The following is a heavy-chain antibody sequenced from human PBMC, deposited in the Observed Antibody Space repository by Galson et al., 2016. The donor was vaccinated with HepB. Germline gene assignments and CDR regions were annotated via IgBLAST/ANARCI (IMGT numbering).Heavy chain of an antibody. CDR1: GFTFSTYG. CDR3: ASRGLYGSLDN. V-gene: IGHV3-33*03. J-gene: IGHJ4*02. CDR2: IWYDGSNK. D-gene: IGHD3-16*01. Sequence: SLRLSCAASGFTFSTYGMHWVHQAPGKGLEWVAVIWYDGSNKYYADSVKGRFTISRDNAKNSVYLQINSLRAEDTAVYYCASRGLYGSLDNWGQGTLVTVSS.